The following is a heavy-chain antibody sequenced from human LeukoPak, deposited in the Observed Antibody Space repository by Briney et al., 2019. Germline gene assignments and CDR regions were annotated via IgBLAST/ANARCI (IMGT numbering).Heavy chain of an antibody. Sequence: SETLSLTCTVSGGSMSPYHWGWIRQPPGKGLEWTGYIYHSGSTNYNPSLMSRVTISADTSKNQFSLKLSSVTAADTAVYYCARHSGGYSYGYPRPYYYGMDVWGQGTTVTVSS. CDR1: GGSMSPYH. CDR2: IYHSGST. CDR3: ARHSGGYSYGYPRPYYYGMDV. J-gene: IGHJ6*02. V-gene: IGHV4-59*08. D-gene: IGHD5-18*01.